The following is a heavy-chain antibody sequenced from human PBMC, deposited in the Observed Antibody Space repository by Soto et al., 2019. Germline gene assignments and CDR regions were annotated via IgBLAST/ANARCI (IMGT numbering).Heavy chain of an antibody. Sequence: PSETLSLTFAVSGGSISSGGYSWSWIRQPPGKGLESIGYIYHSGSTYYNPSLKSRVTISVDRSKNQFSLILSSVTAADTAVYYCARLGDYYQAFDYWGHGALVTVS. CDR3: ARLGDYYQAFDY. V-gene: IGHV4-30-2*01. CDR2: IYHSGST. CDR1: GGSISSGGYS. D-gene: IGHD3-22*01. J-gene: IGHJ4*01.